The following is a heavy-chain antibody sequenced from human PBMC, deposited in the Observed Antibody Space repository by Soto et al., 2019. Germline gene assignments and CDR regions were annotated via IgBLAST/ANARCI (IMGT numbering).Heavy chain of an antibody. Sequence: GASVKVSCKASGYTFTSYAMHWVRQAPGQRLEWMGWINAGNGNTKYSQKFQGRVTITRDTSASTAYMELSSLRSEDTAVYYCASAYCSSTSCYTWWFDPCGQRTLVTVSS. CDR1: GYTFTSYA. V-gene: IGHV1-3*01. CDR2: INAGNGNT. CDR3: ASAYCSSTSCYTWWFDP. D-gene: IGHD2-2*02. J-gene: IGHJ5*02.